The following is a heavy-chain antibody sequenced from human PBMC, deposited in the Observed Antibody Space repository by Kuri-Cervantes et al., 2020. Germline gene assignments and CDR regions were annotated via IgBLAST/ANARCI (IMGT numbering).Heavy chain of an antibody. CDR1: GGSISSYY. V-gene: IGHV4-59*12. Sequence: GSLRLSCTVSGGSISSYYWSWIRQPPGKGLEWIGYIYYSGSTNYNPSLKSRVTISVDTSKNQFSLKLSSVTAADTAVYYCARDRSGVDYWGQGTLVTVSS. CDR3: ARDRSGVDY. J-gene: IGHJ4*02. CDR2: IYYSGST. D-gene: IGHD6-19*01.